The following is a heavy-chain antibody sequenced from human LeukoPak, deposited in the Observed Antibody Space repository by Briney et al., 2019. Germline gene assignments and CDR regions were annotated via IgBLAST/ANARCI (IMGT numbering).Heavy chain of an antibody. CDR3: ATWAYCGGDCYRAFDI. J-gene: IGHJ3*02. CDR1: GYTLTELS. CDR2: FDPEDGET. V-gene: IGHV1-24*01. D-gene: IGHD2-21*02. Sequence: ASVKVSCKVSGYTLTELSMHWVRQAPGKGLEWMGGFDPEDGETIYAQKFQGRVTMTEDTSTDTAYMELSSLRSEDTAVYYCATWAYCGGDCYRAFDIWGQGTMVTVSS.